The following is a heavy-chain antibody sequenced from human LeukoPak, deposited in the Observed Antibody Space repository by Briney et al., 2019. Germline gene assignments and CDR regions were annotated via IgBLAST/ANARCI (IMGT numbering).Heavy chain of an antibody. Sequence: SETLSLTCAVYGGSFSGYYWSWIRQPPGKGLEWIGEINHSGSTNYNPSLKSRVTISVDTSKNQFTLKLSSVTAADTAVYYCGYTAMANDAFDIWGQGTMVNVSS. CDR3: GYTAMANDAFDI. J-gene: IGHJ3*02. V-gene: IGHV4-34*01. CDR1: GGSFSGYY. CDR2: INHSGST. D-gene: IGHD5-18*01.